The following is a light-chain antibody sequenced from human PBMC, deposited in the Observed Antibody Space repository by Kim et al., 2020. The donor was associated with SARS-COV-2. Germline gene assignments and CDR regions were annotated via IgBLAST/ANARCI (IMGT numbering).Light chain of an antibody. CDR3: QTWGTGIRV. V-gene: IGLV4-69*01. J-gene: IGLJ3*02. CDR1: SGHSSYA. CDR2: LNSDGSH. Sequence: PVLTQSPSASASLGPSVKLTCTLSSGHSSYAIAWHQQQPEKGPRYLMKLNSDGSHSKGDGIPDHFSGSSSGAERYLTISSLQSEDEADYYCQTWGTGIRVFGGGTQLTVL.